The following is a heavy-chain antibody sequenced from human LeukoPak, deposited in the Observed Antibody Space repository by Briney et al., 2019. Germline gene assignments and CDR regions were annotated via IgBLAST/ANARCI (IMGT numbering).Heavy chain of an antibody. J-gene: IGHJ4*02. CDR3: TRGGNVAVTY. V-gene: IGHV3-30*03. Sequence: GRSLRLSCAASGFTFSSYGMHWVRQAPGKGLEWVAVISYDGSNKYYADSVKGRFTISRDNSKNTLYLQMNSLRAEDTAVYYCTRGGNVAVTYWGQGTLVAVSS. D-gene: IGHD4-17*01. CDR1: GFTFSSYG. CDR2: ISYDGSNK.